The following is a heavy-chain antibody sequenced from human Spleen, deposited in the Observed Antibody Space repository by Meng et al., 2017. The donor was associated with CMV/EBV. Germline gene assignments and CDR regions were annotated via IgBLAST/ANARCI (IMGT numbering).Heavy chain of an antibody. D-gene: IGHD3-3*01. J-gene: IGHJ4*02. CDR1: GFTFSRYA. Sequence: GGSLRLSCAASGFTFSRYAMHWVRQAPGKGLYYVSAITDNGGSTYYADSVKGRFTISRDNSKNTLYLQMGSLRAEDMVVYYCARVSNYNFWSYFDYWGQGALVTVSS. V-gene: IGHV3-64*02. CDR2: ITDNGGST. CDR3: ARVSNYNFWSYFDY.